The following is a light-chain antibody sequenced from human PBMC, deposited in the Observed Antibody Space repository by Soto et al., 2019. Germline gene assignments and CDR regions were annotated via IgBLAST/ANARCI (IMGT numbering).Light chain of an antibody. CDR2: RNN. J-gene: IGLJ1*01. CDR1: SSNIGSNY. Sequence: QSALTQPPSASGTPGQRVTISCSGSSSNIGSNYVYWYQQLPGTAPKLLIYRNNQRPSGVPDRFSGSKSGTSASLAISGLRSEDEADYYCAAWDYSPSGYVFGTGTKVTV. V-gene: IGLV1-47*01. CDR3: AAWDYSPSGYV.